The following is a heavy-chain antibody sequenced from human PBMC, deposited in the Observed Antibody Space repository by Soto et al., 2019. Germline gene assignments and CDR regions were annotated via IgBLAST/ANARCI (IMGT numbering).Heavy chain of an antibody. J-gene: IGHJ4*02. CDR2: ISHDGSNT. Sequence: GGSLRLSCAAYGFTFSAYGIHWVRQAPGKGLEWVAVISHDGSNTNYADSVKGRFTFSRDNSKDTVYLQMNSLRAEDTAVYYCAKDTYYYSSSGYSVFDSWGQGT. CDR1: GFTFSAYG. V-gene: IGHV3-30*18. CDR3: AKDTYYYSSSGYSVFDS. D-gene: IGHD3-22*01.